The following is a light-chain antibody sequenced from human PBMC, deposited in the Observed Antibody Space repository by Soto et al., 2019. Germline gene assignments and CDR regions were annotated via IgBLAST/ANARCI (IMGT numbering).Light chain of an antibody. Sequence: EIVLTQSPATLSLSPGERATLSCRASQSVSSYLAWYQQKPGQAPRLLIYDASSRATGIPARFSGSGSGTDFTITISSLEPEDFAVYYCQQRSNWLFTFGPGTKVDIK. CDR2: DAS. J-gene: IGKJ3*01. CDR3: QQRSNWLFT. V-gene: IGKV3-11*01. CDR1: QSVSSY.